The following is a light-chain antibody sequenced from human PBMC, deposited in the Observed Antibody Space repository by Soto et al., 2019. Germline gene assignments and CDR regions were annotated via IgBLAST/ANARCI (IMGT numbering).Light chain of an antibody. CDR1: SSDVGGYNY. CDR3: ATWDDTLSGPV. Sequence: QSALTQPASVSGSPGQSITISCTGTSSDVGGYNYVSWYQQHPGEVPKLLIYEVTIRPSGVSNRFSGSKSGNTASLTISGLQAEDEADYHCATWDDTLSGPVFGGGTKLTVL. V-gene: IGLV2-14*01. J-gene: IGLJ2*01. CDR2: EVT.